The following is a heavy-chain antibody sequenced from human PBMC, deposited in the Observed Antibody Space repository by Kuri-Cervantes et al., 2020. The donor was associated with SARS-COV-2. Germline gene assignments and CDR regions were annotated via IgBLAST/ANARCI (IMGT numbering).Heavy chain of an antibody. CDR2: IYYSGST. V-gene: IGHV4-39*01. CDR3: ARYYYDSSGYPNWFDP. CDR1: GGSISSSSYY. Sequence: GSLRLSCTVSGGSISSSSYYWGWIRQPPGKGLEWIGSIYYSGSTYYNPSLKSRVTIPVDTSKNQFSLKLSSVTAADTAVYYCARYYYDSSGYPNWFDPWGQGTLVTVSS. D-gene: IGHD3-22*01. J-gene: IGHJ5*02.